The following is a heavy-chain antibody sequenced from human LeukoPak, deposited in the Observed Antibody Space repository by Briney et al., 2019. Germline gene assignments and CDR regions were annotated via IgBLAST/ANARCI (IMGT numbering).Heavy chain of an antibody. CDR1: VYTFTSYY. CDR3: ARVKAYGGAGDFDY. V-gene: IGHV1-2*02. CDR2: INPNSGGT. Sequence: GASVKVSCKASVYTFTSYYIHWVRHAPGQGLEWMGWINPNSGGTNSAQTFQGRVTMTRDTSISTASMELSRLTSNDTAVYFFARVKAYGGAGDFDYWGAGTVVTVSS. J-gene: IGHJ4*02. D-gene: IGHD3-10*01.